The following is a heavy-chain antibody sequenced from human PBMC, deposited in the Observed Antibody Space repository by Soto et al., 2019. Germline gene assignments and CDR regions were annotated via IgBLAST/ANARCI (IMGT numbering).Heavy chain of an antibody. CDR2: ISGSGANT. CDR1: GFTFSTYA. V-gene: IGHV3-23*01. Sequence: EVQLLESGGGLVQPGGSLRPSCAASGFTFSTYAMTWVRQAPGKGLDWLSAISGSGANTYYADSVKGRFTISRDNSKNTLYVQKNSLRAEDTAVYYCAKPEAAFWYFGLWGRGSLVLVSS. CDR3: AKPEAAFWYFGL. D-gene: IGHD6-13*01. J-gene: IGHJ2*01.